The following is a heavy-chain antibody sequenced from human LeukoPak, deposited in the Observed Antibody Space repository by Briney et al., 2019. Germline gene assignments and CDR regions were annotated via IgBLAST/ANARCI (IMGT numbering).Heavy chain of an antibody. J-gene: IGHJ4*02. CDR3: ARVHSSGWYYFAY. Sequence: PSETLSLTCTVSAGSISSYYWSWIRQPAGKELEWIGRIYSGGTTKYSPSLKSRVTMSVDTSKNQFSLKLTSVTAADTAVYYCARVHSSGWYYFAYWGQGTLVTVSS. CDR1: AGSISSYY. CDR2: IYSGGTT. D-gene: IGHD6-19*01. V-gene: IGHV4-4*07.